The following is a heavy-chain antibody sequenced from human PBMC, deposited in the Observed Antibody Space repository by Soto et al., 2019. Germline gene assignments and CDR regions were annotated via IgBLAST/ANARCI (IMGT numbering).Heavy chain of an antibody. J-gene: IGHJ4*02. CDR2: ISGSDGST. V-gene: IGHV3-23*01. Sequence: VGSLSLSCVASGFSFSSYAMTWVRQAPGRGLEWVSVISGSDGSTYYADSVKGRFTISRDNSKNTLYLQMNSLRAEDTAVYYCAKDRERDAWYEDYWGQGTLVTVSS. CDR1: GFSFSSYA. D-gene: IGHD6-13*01. CDR3: AKDRERDAWYEDY.